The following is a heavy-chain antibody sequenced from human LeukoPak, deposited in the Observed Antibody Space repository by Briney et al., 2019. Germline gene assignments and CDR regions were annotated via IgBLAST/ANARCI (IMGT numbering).Heavy chain of an antibody. J-gene: IGHJ4*02. CDR1: GFTFSSYG. CDR2: IWYDGSNK. CDR3: AREGGFGWSEGYYFDY. V-gene: IGHV3-33*01. Sequence: AGGSLRLSCAASGFTFSSYGMHWVRQPPGKGLEWVAGIWYDGSNKYYADSVKGRFTISRDNSKNTLYLQMNSLRAEDTAVYYCAREGGFGWSEGYYFDYWGQGTLVTVSS. D-gene: IGHD6-19*01.